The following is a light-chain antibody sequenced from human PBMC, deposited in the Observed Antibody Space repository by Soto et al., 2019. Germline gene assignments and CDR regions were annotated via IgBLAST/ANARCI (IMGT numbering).Light chain of an antibody. CDR3: NSYXSSSTFV. Sequence: QSALSQPASVSGSPGQSITISCTGTSSDVGGYNYVSWYQQHPGKAPKLMIYEVYNRPSGVSNRFSGSRSGNSASLTISGLXAXXXAXXXXNSYXSSSTFVFGTGTKVXXL. CDR1: SSDVGGYNY. CDR2: EVY. J-gene: IGLJ1*01. V-gene: IGLV2-14*01.